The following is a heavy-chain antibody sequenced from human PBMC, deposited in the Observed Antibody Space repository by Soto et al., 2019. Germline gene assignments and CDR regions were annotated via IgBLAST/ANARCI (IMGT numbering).Heavy chain of an antibody. CDR2: IGISGDT. J-gene: IGHJ4*02. CDR1: GFTFSNFD. Sequence: PGGSLRLSCEASGFTFSNFDTHWVRQPTGKGLEWVSTIGISGDTYYAVSVKGRFTISRDNAKNSWSLQMNSLRAGDTALYFCARCQEVGAHFLDSWGQGTQVTVSS. V-gene: IGHV3-13*04. CDR3: ARCQEVGAHFLDS. D-gene: IGHD2-15*01.